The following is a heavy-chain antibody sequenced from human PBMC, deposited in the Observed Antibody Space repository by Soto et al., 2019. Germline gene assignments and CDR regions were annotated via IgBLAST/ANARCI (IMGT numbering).Heavy chain of an antibody. CDR1: GFTFSSYA. V-gene: IGHV3-23*01. CDR3: EKGGGQWLVLVDY. D-gene: IGHD6-19*01. CDR2: ISGSGGST. J-gene: IGHJ4*02. Sequence: EVQLLESGGGLVQPGGSPRLSCAASGFTFSSYAMSWVRQAPGKGLEWVSAISGSGGSTYYADSVKGRFTISRDNSKNKLYLEMNSLSSEDPAVYYCEKGGGQWLVLVDYWGQGTLVAVSS.